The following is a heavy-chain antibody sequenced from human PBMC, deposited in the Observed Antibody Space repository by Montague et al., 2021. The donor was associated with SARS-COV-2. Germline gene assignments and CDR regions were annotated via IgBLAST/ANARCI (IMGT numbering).Heavy chain of an antibody. Sequence: SETLSLTCTVSGGSITSSAYFWSWIRQSPGKGLEWIGTIYYSGNTYSNPSLKSRLTISMDTSKSQVSLKVNSVTAADTAVYFCASLGSPAYCGGDCYLRAYGPDVWGQGTRVTVSS. CDR3: ASLGSPAYCGGDCYLRAYGPDV. D-gene: IGHD2-21*02. CDR2: IYYSGNT. V-gene: IGHV4-39*01. J-gene: IGHJ6*02. CDR1: GGSITSSAYF.